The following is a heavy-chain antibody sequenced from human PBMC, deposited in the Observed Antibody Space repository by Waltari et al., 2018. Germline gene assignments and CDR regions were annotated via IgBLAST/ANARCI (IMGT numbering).Heavy chain of an antibody. CDR2: ISYDGSNK. Sequence: QVQLVESGGGVVQPGRSLRLSCAASGFTFSSYAMHWVRQAPGKGLEWVAVISYDGSNKYYADSVKGRFTISRDNSKNTLYLQMNSLRAEDTAVYYCARDFALGSIVVVPAALWGQGTLVTVSS. CDR1: GFTFSSYA. CDR3: ARDFALGSIVVVPAAL. D-gene: IGHD2-2*01. J-gene: IGHJ4*02. V-gene: IGHV3-30-3*01.